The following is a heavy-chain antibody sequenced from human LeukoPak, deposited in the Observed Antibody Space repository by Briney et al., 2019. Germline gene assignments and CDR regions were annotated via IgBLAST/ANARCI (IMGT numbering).Heavy chain of an antibody. D-gene: IGHD3-10*01. V-gene: IGHV3-7*01. CDR1: GFTFSSYW. Sequence: GSLRLSCAASGFTFSSYWMSWVRQAPGKGLEWVANIKQDGSEKYYVDSVKGRFTISRDNAKNSLYLQMNSLRAEDTAVYYCARETYYYGSGSYHNNWGQGTLVTVSS. CDR2: IKQDGSEK. J-gene: IGHJ4*02. CDR3: ARETYYYGSGSYHNN.